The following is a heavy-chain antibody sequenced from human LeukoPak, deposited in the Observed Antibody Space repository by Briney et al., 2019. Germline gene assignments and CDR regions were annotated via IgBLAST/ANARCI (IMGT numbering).Heavy chain of an antibody. CDR3: ATRITIFGVVLDY. CDR1: GFTFSSYA. D-gene: IGHD3-3*01. CDR2: ISGSGGST. Sequence: GGSLRLSCAASGFTFSSYAMHWVRQAPGKGLEWVSAISGSGGSTYYADSVKGRFTISRDNSKNTLYLQMNSLRAEDTAVYYCATRITIFGVVLDYWGQGTLVTVSS. J-gene: IGHJ4*02. V-gene: IGHV3-23*01.